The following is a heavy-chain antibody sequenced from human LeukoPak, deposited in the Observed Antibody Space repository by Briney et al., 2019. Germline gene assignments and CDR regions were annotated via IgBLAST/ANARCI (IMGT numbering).Heavy chain of an antibody. J-gene: IGHJ3*02. V-gene: IGHV1-8*01. D-gene: IGHD2-2*01. Sequence: ASVKVSCKASGYTFTSYDINWVRQATGQGLEWMGWMNPNSGNTGYAQKFQGRVTRTRNTSISTAYMELSSLRSEDTAVYYCATEKQYCSSTSCYSDAFDIWGQGTMVTVSS. CDR2: MNPNSGNT. CDR3: ATEKQYCSSTSCYSDAFDI. CDR1: GYTFTSYD.